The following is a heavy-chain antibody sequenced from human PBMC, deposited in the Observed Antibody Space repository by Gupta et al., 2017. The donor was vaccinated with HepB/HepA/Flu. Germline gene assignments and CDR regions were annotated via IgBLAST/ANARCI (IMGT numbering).Heavy chain of an antibody. CDR2: ISAYNGNT. CDR1: GYIFTSYR. V-gene: IGHV1-18*01. Sequence: QVQLVQSGAEVKKPVASVKVSCKASGYIFTSYRISWVRQAPGQGLEWMGWISAYNGNTNYAQKLQGRVTMTTDTSTSTAYMELRSLRSDDTAVYYCARGPRYYYDRGVNWFDPWGQGTLVTGSS. D-gene: IGHD3-22*01. J-gene: IGHJ5*02. CDR3: ARGPRYYYDRGVNWFDP.